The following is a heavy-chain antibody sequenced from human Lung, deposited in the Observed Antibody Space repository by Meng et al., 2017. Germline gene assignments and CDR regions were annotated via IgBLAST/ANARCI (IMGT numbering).Heavy chain of an antibody. CDR2: IKSDGSDK. Sequence: GESLKISCAASGFTFNTYWMSWVRQPPGKGLEWVASIKSDGSDKYYVGSVKGRFTISRDDAKNSVSLQMSSLRAEDTAVYFCARGSMDVWGQGTTVTVSS. CDR1: GFTFNTYW. CDR3: ARGSMDV. J-gene: IGHJ6*02. V-gene: IGHV3-7*01.